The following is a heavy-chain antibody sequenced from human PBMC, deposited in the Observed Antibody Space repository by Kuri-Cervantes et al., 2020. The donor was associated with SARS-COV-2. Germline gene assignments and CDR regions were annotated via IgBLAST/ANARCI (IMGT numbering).Heavy chain of an antibody. CDR2: ISSSSSYI. V-gene: IGHV3-21*01. D-gene: IGHD6-19*01. CDR3: ARSGSGWMDV. CDR1: GSSFSSYS. Sequence: GGSLRLSCAASGSSFSSYSMNWVRQAPGKGLEWVSSISSSSSYIYYADSVKGRFTISRDNAKNSLYLQMNSLRAEDTAVYYCARSGSGWMDVWGQGTTVTVSS. J-gene: IGHJ6*02.